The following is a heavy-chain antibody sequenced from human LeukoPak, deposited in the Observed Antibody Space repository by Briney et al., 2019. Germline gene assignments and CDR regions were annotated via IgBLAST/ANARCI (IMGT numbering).Heavy chain of an antibody. CDR3: ASSGYCGGDCYKSYTNDY. CDR1: GFTFSSYE. CDR2: ISSSGSTI. Sequence: GGSLRLSCAASGFTFSSYEMNWVRQAPGKGLEWVSYISSSGSTIYCADSVKGRFTISRDNAKNSLYLQMNSLRAEDTAVYYCASSGYCGGDCYKSYTNDYWGQGTLVTVSS. J-gene: IGHJ4*02. D-gene: IGHD2-21*02. V-gene: IGHV3-48*03.